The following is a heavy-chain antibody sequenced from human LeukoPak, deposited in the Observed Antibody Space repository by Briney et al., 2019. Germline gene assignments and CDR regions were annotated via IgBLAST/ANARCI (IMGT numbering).Heavy chain of an antibody. Sequence: PGGSLRLSCAASGFTFSSYAMYWVRQAPGKGLEWVAVISYDGSNKYYADSVKGRFTISRDNAKNSLSLQMNSLRAEDTAVYYCARGFTGWVTSPIDYWGQGALVTVSS. CDR2: ISYDGSNK. D-gene: IGHD2-2*01. J-gene: IGHJ4*02. CDR3: ARGFTGWVTSPIDY. V-gene: IGHV3-30*04. CDR1: GFTFSSYA.